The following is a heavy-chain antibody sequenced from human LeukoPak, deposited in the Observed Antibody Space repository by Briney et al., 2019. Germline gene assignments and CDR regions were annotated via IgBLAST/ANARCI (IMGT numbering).Heavy chain of an antibody. J-gene: IGHJ6*03. CDR2: IYTSGST. D-gene: IGHD1-14*01. Sequence: PSETLSLTCTVSGGSISSYYWGWIRQPAGKGLEWIGRIYTSGSTNYNPSLKSRVTMSVDTSKNQFSLKLTSATAADTAVYYCARDRTEPNTYYHFYYYMDVWGKGTTVTVSS. CDR3: ARDRTEPNTYYHFYYYMDV. CDR1: GGSISSYY. V-gene: IGHV4-4*07.